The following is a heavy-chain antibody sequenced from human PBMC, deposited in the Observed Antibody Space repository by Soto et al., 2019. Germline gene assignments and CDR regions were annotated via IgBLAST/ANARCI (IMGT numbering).Heavy chain of an antibody. CDR1: GFTFSSYA. J-gene: IGHJ1*01. CDR2: ISGSGGST. V-gene: IGHV3-23*01. CDR3: VDYGDFLEYFQH. Sequence: GESQKISCAASGFTFSSYAMSWVRQAPGKGLEWVSAISGSGGSTYYADSVKGRFTISRDNSKNTLYLQMNSLRAEDTAVYYCVDYGDFLEYFQHWGQGTLVTVSS. D-gene: IGHD4-17*01.